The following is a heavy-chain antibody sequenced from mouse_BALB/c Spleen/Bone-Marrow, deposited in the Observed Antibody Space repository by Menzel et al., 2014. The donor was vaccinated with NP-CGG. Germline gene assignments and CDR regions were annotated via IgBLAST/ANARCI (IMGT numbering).Heavy chain of an antibody. CDR2: INPSTGYT. CDR3: ARPPYYYGSSYDAMDY. CDR1: GYTFTSYW. D-gene: IGHD1-1*01. Sequence: QVQLQQSGAELAKPGASVKMSCKASGYTFTSYWLHWVKQRPGQGLEWIGYINPSTGYTEYNQKFKDKATSTADKSSSTAYMQLSSLTSEDSAVYYCARPPYYYGSSYDAMDYWGQGTSVTVSS. V-gene: IGHV1-7*01. J-gene: IGHJ4*01.